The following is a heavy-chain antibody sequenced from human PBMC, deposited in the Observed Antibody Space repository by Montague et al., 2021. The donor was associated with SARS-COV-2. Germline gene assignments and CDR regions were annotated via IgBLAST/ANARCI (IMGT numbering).Heavy chain of an antibody. D-gene: IGHD5-12*01. CDR2: INHSGYT. Sequence: SETLSLTCAVYGASSSNYYWSWIRQSPGKGLEWVGEINHSGYTDYNPSLESRLTISLDSSKKQFFLKMTSVTAADTAIYYCASAPRYSFGFWAYWGQGTLVSVSS. CDR3: ASAPRYSFGFWAY. V-gene: IGHV4-34*01. CDR1: GASSSNYY. J-gene: IGHJ4*02.